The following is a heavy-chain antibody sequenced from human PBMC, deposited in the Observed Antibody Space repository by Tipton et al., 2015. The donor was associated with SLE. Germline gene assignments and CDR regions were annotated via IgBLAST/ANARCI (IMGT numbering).Heavy chain of an antibody. Sequence: TLSLTCTVSGGSISSGSYYWTWIRQPAGKGLEWIGRIYTSGSTHYNPSLKSRVTISLDTSKNQFSLKLSSVTAADTAVYYCARKTGAFDIWGPGTMVSVSS. CDR1: GGSISSGSYY. J-gene: IGHJ3*02. V-gene: IGHV4-61*02. CDR3: ARKTGAFDI. CDR2: IYTSGST.